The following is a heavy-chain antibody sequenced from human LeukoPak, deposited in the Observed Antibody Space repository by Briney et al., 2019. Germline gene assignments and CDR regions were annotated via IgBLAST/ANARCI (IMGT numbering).Heavy chain of an antibody. CDR1: GFTFSHFA. Sequence: GGSLRLSCEASGFTFSHFAMHWVRQAPGKGLEWVAVISYDGKKNYYAGSVKGRFTLSRDDSRNTVYLQMNSLRDDDTALYYCVRGSKIRGVIPEGEFDYWGQGTLVTVSS. V-gene: IGHV3-30*04. CDR2: ISYDGKKN. CDR3: VRGSKIRGVIPEGEFDY. D-gene: IGHD3-10*01. J-gene: IGHJ4*02.